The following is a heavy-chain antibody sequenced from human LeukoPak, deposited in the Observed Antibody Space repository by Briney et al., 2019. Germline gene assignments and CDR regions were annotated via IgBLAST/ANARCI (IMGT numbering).Heavy chain of an antibody. D-gene: IGHD1-7*01. Sequence: GRSLRLSCAASGFTFSSYGMHWVRQAPGKGLEWVAVISYDGSNKYYADSVKGRFTISRDNSKNTLYLQMNSLRAEDTAVYYCARSWNYEFDYWGQGTLVTVSS. V-gene: IGHV3-30*03. CDR3: ARSWNYEFDY. J-gene: IGHJ4*02. CDR1: GFTFSSYG. CDR2: ISYDGSNK.